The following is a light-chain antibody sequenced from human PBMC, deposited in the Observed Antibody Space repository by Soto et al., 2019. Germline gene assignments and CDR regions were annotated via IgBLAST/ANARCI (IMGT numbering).Light chain of an antibody. V-gene: IGLV1-40*01. J-gene: IGLJ1*01. Sequence: SVLPQPPSVAGAPGQRVTISCTGSSSHLGAGYDVHWYQQLPGTAPKLLIYGDSNRPSGVPDRFSGSKSGTSASLDITGLQAEDEAYDSRQSYDSSLSGYVFGTGTKVTVL. CDR2: GDS. CDR3: QSYDSSLSGYV. CDR1: SSHLGAGYD.